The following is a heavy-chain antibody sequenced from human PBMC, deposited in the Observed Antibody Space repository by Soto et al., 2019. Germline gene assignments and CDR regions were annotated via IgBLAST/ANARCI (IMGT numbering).Heavy chain of an antibody. CDR1: GGSISSYY. Sequence: SETLSLTCTVSGGSISSYYWSWIRQPPGKGLEWIGYIYYSGNANYNPSLKSRVTISVDTSKNQFSLKLSSVTAADPAVYYCAKGYDDSGYFPFDYWGEGTLVTVS. V-gene: IGHV4-59*01. CDR3: AKGYDDSGYFPFDY. J-gene: IGHJ4*02. CDR2: IYYSGNA. D-gene: IGHD3-22*01.